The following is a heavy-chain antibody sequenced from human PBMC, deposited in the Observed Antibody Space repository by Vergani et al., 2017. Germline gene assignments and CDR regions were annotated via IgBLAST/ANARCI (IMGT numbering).Heavy chain of an antibody. CDR2: IIPIVGTA. Sequence: QVQLVQSGAEVKKPGSSVKVSCKASGGTFSSYAISWVRQAPGQGLEWMGRIIPIVGTANYAQKFQGRVTITADDSTSTAYMELSSLISEDTAVYYCARVGIAAAGRCGDYWGQGTLVTVSS. V-gene: IGHV1-69*11. J-gene: IGHJ4*02. CDR1: GGTFSSYA. D-gene: IGHD6-13*01. CDR3: ARVGIAAAGRCGDY.